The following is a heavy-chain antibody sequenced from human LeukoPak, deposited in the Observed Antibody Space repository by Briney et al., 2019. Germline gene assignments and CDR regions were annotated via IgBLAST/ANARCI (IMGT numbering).Heavy chain of an antibody. Sequence: GGSLRLSCAASGFTFSSYGMHWVRQAPGKGLEWVAVIWYDGSNKYYADSVKGRFTISRDNSKNTLYLQMNSLRAEDTAVYYCAKDGRSTIFGVVADYWGQGTLVTVSS. V-gene: IGHV3-30*02. CDR2: IWYDGSNK. CDR3: AKDGRSTIFGVVADY. J-gene: IGHJ4*02. D-gene: IGHD3-3*01. CDR1: GFTFSSYG.